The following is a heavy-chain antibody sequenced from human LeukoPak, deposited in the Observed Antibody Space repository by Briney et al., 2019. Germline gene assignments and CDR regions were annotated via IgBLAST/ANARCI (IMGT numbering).Heavy chain of an antibody. V-gene: IGHV4-39*07. Sequence: PSETLSLTCTVSGDSMSTYYWGRIRQAPGQGLEGMGSIYYSGSNYYNPSLKSRVAISVDTSKNQFSLKLSSVTAADTAVYYCARDVQGAYCSSTSCYNWFDPWGQGTLVTVSS. CDR1: GDSMSTYY. D-gene: IGHD2-2*01. J-gene: IGHJ5*02. CDR2: IYYSGSN. CDR3: ARDVQGAYCSSTSCYNWFDP.